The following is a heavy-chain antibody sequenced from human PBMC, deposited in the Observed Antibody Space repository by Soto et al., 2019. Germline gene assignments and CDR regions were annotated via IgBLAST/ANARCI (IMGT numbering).Heavy chain of an antibody. Sequence: EVQLVESGGGLIQPGGSPRLSCAASGFTVSSNYMSWVRQAPGMGLEWVSVIYSGGSTYYADSVKGRFTVSRDNVKNTLYLQMNSLRAEDTAVYYCARDHYSATYYYHDYWGQGTLVTVSS. D-gene: IGHD1-26*01. V-gene: IGHV3-53*01. CDR3: ARDHYSATYYYHDY. CDR2: IYSGGST. J-gene: IGHJ4*02. CDR1: GFTVSSNY.